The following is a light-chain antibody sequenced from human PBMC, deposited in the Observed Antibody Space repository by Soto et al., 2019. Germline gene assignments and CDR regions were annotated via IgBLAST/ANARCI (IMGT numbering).Light chain of an antibody. CDR2: GAS. V-gene: IGKV3-15*01. CDR3: QQYTYWPPWT. CDR1: QSVSNN. J-gene: IGKJ1*01. Sequence: EVVMTQSPATLSVSPGERATLSCRASQSVSNNIAWYQQKPGQAPRLLIYGASTRATGVPARFSGSGSGTEFTLSISSLQSEDFAVYYCQQYTYWPPWTFGQGTKVDIK.